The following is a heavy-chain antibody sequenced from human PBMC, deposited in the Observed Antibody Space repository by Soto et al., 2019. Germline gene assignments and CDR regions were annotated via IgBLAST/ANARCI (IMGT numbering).Heavy chain of an antibody. D-gene: IGHD6-19*01. CDR1: GYTFTSHY. V-gene: IGHV1-46*01. CDR2: INPSGGST. J-gene: IGHJ4*02. Sequence: QVQLVQSGAEVKKPGASVKVSCKASGYTFTSHYMHWVRQAPGQGLEWMGIINPSGGSTSYAQKFQGRVTMTRDTSTSTVYMELSSLRSEDTAVYYCARSGHHQQWLDYWGQGTLVTVSS. CDR3: ARSGHHQQWLDY.